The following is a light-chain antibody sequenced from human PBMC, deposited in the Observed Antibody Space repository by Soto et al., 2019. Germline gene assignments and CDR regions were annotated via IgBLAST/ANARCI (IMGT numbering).Light chain of an antibody. CDR2: RNN. V-gene: IGLV1-47*01. Sequence: QSVLTQPPSASGTPGQRVTISCSGSSSNIGSNYVYWYQQLPGTAPKLLIYRNNQRPSGVPDRFSGSKSGTSASLAIIGLRSEDEADYYCAAWDDSLSGRYVFGTGTKVTV. CDR3: AAWDDSLSGRYV. CDR1: SSNIGSNY. J-gene: IGLJ1*01.